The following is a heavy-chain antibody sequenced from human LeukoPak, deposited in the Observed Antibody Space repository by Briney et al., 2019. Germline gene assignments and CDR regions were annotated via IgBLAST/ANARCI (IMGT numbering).Heavy chain of an antibody. CDR3: ARGNKIKGYCSGGSCYSLGDY. CDR1: GGSISSGGYS. D-gene: IGHD2-15*01. J-gene: IGHJ4*02. V-gene: IGHV4-30-2*01. CDR2: IYHSGST. Sequence: SETLSLTCAVSGGSISSGGYSWSWIRQPPGKGLEWIGYIYHSGSTYYNPSLKSRVTISVDRSKNQFSLKLSSVTAADTAVYYCARGNKIKGYCSGGSCYSLGDYWGQGTLVTVSS.